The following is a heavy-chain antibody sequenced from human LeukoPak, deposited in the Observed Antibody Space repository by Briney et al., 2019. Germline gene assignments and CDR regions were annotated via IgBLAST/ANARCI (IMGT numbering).Heavy chain of an antibody. CDR2: ISGSGGST. CDR3: AASPYSSGWKEYFQR. D-gene: IGHD6-19*01. CDR1: GFTFSRCA. V-gene: IGHV3-23*01. J-gene: IGHJ1*01. Sequence: GGSLRLSCAASGFTFSRCAMSWVRQAPGKGLEWVSTISGSGGSTYYADSVKGRFIVSRDNSKNTLYLQMNSLRAEDTAVYYCAASPYSSGWKEYFQRWGRGTLVTVSS.